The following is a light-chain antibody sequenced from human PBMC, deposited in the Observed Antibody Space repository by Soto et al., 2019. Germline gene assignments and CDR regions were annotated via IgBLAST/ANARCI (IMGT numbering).Light chain of an antibody. CDR1: QSVSSN. J-gene: IGKJ1*01. CDR2: AAS. CDR3: QQYNNWPV. V-gene: IGKV3-15*01. Sequence: EIVMTQSPATLSVSPGERATVSCRASQSVSSNLAWYQQKPGQAPRLLIYAASTRATGIPARFSGSGSGTEFTLTISSLQSEDFAVYYCQQYNNWPVFGQGTKVDIK.